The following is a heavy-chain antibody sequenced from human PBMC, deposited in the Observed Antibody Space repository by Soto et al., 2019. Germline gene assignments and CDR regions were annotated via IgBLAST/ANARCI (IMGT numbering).Heavy chain of an antibody. CDR2: VYHTGDT. CDR1: GGTVASSHW. D-gene: IGHD2-21*02. V-gene: IGHV4-4*02. Sequence: PSETLSLTCGVSGGTVASSHWWSWVRQSPGRGLEWTVNVYHTGDTNFNPSLQSRVTFSVDKSNNQFSLRLTSVTAADTAVYFCAREIVTAGGNNYFDPWGPGTLVTVSS. J-gene: IGHJ5*02. CDR3: AREIVTAGGNNYFDP.